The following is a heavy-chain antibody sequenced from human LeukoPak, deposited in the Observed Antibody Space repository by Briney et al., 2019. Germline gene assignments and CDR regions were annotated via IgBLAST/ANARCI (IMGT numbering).Heavy chain of an antibody. D-gene: IGHD1-26*01. V-gene: IGHV3-30*03. J-gene: IGHJ4*02. CDR3: ADSGSYSLY. Sequence: TGRSLRLSCAASGFTFSSYDMHWVRQAPGKGLEWVAFISYDGSNKYYVDSVKGRFTISRDNSKNTLYLQMNSLRAEDTAVYHCADSGSYSLYWGQGTLVTASS. CDR1: GFTFSSYD. CDR2: ISYDGSNK.